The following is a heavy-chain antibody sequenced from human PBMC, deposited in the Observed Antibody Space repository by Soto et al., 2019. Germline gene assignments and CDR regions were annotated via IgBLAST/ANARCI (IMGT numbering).Heavy chain of an antibody. V-gene: IGHV4-30-2*01. CDR2: VSHSGNT. CDR1: GGSISNGGYS. CDR3: ARTSYDILTGRLDDFDV. D-gene: IGHD3-9*01. Sequence: QLQLQESGSRLVKPSQTLPLTCAVSGGSISNGGYSWSWLRQPPGKGLEWIGFVSHSGNTYYNPSLRSRDIISIDQSRNHFSQGLKSVTAADTAMYYCARTSYDILTGRLDDFDVWGQGTMVTVSS. J-gene: IGHJ3*01.